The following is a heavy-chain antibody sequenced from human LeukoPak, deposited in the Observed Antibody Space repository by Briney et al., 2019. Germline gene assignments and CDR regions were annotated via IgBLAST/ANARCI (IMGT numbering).Heavy chain of an antibody. CDR1: GFTFSTNW. J-gene: IGHJ4*02. CDR3: ARASGDCSSTSCYFDY. D-gene: IGHD2-2*01. Sequence: GGSLRLSCAASGFTFSTNWMSWVRQAPGKGLEWVANIKQDGSEKYYVDSVKGRFTIPRENAKNSLYLQMNSLRAGDTAVYYCARASGDCSSTSCYFDYWGQGTLVTVSS. CDR2: IKQDGSEK. V-gene: IGHV3-7*01.